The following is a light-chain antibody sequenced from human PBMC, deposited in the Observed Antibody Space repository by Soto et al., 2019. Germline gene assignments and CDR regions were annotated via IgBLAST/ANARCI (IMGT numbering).Light chain of an antibody. V-gene: IGKV3-20*01. Sequence: VLTQSPGTRSLSPGESATLSCRASQTVSITYLTWYQQKPGQAPRLLIFGASKRATGIPDRFSGSGSGRDFTLTISGLEPEDFAVSYCQQYGSSPLISFGQGTRLEIK. CDR2: GAS. CDR3: QQYGSSPLIS. J-gene: IGKJ5*01. CDR1: QTVSITY.